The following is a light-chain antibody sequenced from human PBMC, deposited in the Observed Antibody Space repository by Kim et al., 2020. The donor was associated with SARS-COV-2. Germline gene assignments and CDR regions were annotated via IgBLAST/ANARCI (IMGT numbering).Light chain of an antibody. CDR3: QNVNNRPRGS. V-gene: IGKV3-15*01. CDR2: GAS. Sequence: EVVMTQSPATLSVSPGERVTLSCRASQSVSSNLAWYQQKPGQAPRLLIYGASSRATGIPARFSGSGSGTEFTLTISSLQSEDFAVYYCQNVNNRPRGSFGRRKKVDIK. CDR1: QSVSSN. J-gene: IGKJ4*01.